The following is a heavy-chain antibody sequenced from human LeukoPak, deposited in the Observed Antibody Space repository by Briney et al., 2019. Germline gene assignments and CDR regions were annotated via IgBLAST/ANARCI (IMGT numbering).Heavy chain of an antibody. V-gene: IGHV4-59*01. CDR2: IYYSGST. J-gene: IGHJ4*02. D-gene: IGHD3-10*01. Sequence: PSETLSLTCTVSGGSISSYYWSWIQQPPGKGLEWIRYIYYSGSTNYNPSLKSRVTISVDTSKNQFSLKLSSVTAADTAVYYCAREITMVRGVRAFDYWAREPWSPSPQ. CDR3: AREITMVRGVRAFDY. CDR1: GGSISSYY.